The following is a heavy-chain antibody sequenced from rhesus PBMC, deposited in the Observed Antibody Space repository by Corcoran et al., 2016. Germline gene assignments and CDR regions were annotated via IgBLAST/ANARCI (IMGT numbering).Heavy chain of an antibody. CDR1: GFTFSDYN. V-gene: IGHV3-116*02. J-gene: IGHJ3*01. D-gene: IGHD2-8*01. CDR2: IRNKAECVTA. CDR3: ARDGYCSGGVCYAGAFDF. Sequence: EGRLVESGGGLVQPGGSLRLSWSAAGFTFSDYNMSWVRQAPGKVPEWVGFIRNKAECVTAEYCASVNGSFTISRYDSISMARLQMNSMKTEDTAVYYGARDGYCSGGVCYAGAFDFWGQGLMVTVSS.